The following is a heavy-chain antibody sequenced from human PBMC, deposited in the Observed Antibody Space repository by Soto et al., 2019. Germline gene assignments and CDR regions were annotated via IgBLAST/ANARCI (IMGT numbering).Heavy chain of an antibody. V-gene: IGHV3-23*01. D-gene: IGHD6-13*01. Sequence: PGGSLRLSCAASGFTFSNFALNWVRQAPGKGLEGVSTISASGKSTYYADSVRVRFTISRDDSGNMLFLQMNGLGGEGAAVYYCAKDVAATLWGQGALVTVS. CDR1: GFTFSNFA. J-gene: IGHJ4*02. CDR2: ISASGKST. CDR3: AKDVAATL.